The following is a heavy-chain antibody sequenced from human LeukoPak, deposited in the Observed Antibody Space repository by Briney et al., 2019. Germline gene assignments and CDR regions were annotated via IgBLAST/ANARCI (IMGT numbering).Heavy chain of an antibody. Sequence: SVKVSCKASGGTFSSYAISWVRQAPGQGLEWMGRIIPILGIANYAQKFQGRVTITADKSTSTAYMELSSLRSEDTAVYYCASSKYGSGSYYSAEGEYWGQGTLVTVSS. J-gene: IGHJ4*02. CDR2: IIPILGIA. D-gene: IGHD3-10*01. CDR3: ASSKYGSGSYYSAEGEY. V-gene: IGHV1-69*04. CDR1: GGTFSSYA.